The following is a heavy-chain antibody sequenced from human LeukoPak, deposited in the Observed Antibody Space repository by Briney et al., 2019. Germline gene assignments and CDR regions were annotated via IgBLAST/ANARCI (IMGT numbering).Heavy chain of an antibody. CDR3: ASYASGSPKYYFDY. V-gene: IGHV4-59*12. J-gene: IGHJ4*02. CDR2: IYYSGST. Sequence: SETLSLTCTVPGGSMNTYYWSWIRQPPGRGLEWIGYIYYSGSTDYNPSLKSRVTISVDTSKNQFSLKLSSVTAADTAVYYCASYASGSPKYYFDYWGQGTLVTVSS. CDR1: GGSMNTYY. D-gene: IGHD3-10*01.